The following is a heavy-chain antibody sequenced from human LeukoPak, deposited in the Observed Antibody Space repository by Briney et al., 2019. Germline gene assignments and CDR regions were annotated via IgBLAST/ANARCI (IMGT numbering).Heavy chain of an antibody. CDR1: GFTFSSYA. CDR2: ISGSGGSA. Sequence: GGSLRLSCAASGFTFSSYAMSWVRQAPGKGLEWVSAISGSGGSAYYADSVKGRFTISRDNSKNTLYLQMNSLRAEDTAVYYCAKRTYDFWSGNWFHPWGQGTLVTVSS. J-gene: IGHJ5*02. D-gene: IGHD3-3*01. V-gene: IGHV3-23*01. CDR3: AKRTYDFWSGNWFHP.